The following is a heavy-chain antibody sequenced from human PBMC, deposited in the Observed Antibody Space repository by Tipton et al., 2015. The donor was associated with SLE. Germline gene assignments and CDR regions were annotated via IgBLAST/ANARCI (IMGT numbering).Heavy chain of an antibody. D-gene: IGHD3-3*01. CDR1: GYTFTSYD. V-gene: IGHV1-8*01. J-gene: IGHJ4*02. CDR2: MNPNSGNT. Sequence: QSGPEVKKPGASVKVSCKASGYTFTSYDINWVRQATGQGLEWMGWMNPNSGNTGYAQKFQGRVTMTRNTSISTAYMELSSLRSEESARYYCARGPPDFWSGYYPFGYWGQGTLVTVSS. CDR3: ARGPPDFWSGYYPFGY.